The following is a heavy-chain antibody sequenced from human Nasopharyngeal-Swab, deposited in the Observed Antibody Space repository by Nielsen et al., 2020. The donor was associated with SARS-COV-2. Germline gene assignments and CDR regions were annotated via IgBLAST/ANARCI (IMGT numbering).Heavy chain of an antibody. CDR3: AKCSSTYCYTKYYMGV. V-gene: IGHV3-30*18. CDR2: ISYDGSHK. CDR1: GFTFSSYG. Sequence: GESLKISCAASGFTFSSYGMHWVRQAPGKGLEWVAVISYDGSHKYYADSVKGRFTMSRDNSKDTLYLQMNSLRAEDTAVYYCAKCSSTYCYTKYYMGVWGKGTTVTVSS. J-gene: IGHJ6*03. D-gene: IGHD2-2*02.